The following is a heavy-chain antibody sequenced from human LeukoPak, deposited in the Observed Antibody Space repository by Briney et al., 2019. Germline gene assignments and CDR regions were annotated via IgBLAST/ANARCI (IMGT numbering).Heavy chain of an antibody. Sequence: SVKVFCKASGGTFSSYAISWVRQAPGQGLEWMGRIIPIFGTANYAQKFQGRVTITTDESTSTAYMELSSLRSEDTAVYYCASRPYYYDSSGLDPADAFDIWGQGTMVTVSS. CDR2: IIPIFGTA. V-gene: IGHV1-69*05. D-gene: IGHD3-22*01. CDR3: ASRPYYYDSSGLDPADAFDI. J-gene: IGHJ3*02. CDR1: GGTFSSYA.